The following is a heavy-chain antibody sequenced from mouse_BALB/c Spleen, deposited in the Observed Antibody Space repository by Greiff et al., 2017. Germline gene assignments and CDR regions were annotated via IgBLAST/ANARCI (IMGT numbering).Heavy chain of an antibody. D-gene: IGHD1-2*01. V-gene: IGHV2-9*02. CDR1: GFSLTSYG. CDR2: IWAGGST. CDR3: ARDLLLRLAWFAY. J-gene: IGHJ3*01. Sequence: VQLQESGPGLVAPSQSLSITCTVSGFSLTSYGVHWVRQPPGKGLEWLGVIWAGGSTNYNSALMSRLSISKDNSKSQVFLKMNSLQTDDTAMYYCARDLLLRLAWFAYWGQGTLVTVSA.